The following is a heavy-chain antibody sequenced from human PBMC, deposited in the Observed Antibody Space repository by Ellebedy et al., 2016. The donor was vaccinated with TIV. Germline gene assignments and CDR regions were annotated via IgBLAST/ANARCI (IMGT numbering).Heavy chain of an antibody. Sequence: ASVKVSCXTSGYTFTNYDVHWVRQAPGQRLEWMGWINPGNGKTANSQKFQGRVTITRDTSASTAYMEMSSLRSEDTAVYYCAVGPGTSQFDYWGQGNLVTVSS. CDR2: INPGNGKT. V-gene: IGHV1-3*01. CDR1: GYTFTNYD. CDR3: AVGPGTSQFDY. D-gene: IGHD1-26*01. J-gene: IGHJ4*02.